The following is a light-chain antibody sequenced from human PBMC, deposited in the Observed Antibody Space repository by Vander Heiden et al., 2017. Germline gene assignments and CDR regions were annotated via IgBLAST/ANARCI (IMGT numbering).Light chain of an antibody. V-gene: IGKV1-39*01. J-gene: IGKJ4*01. CDR1: QSISSY. CDR3: QQSYCTPLT. Sequence: DIQMTQAPYSLSASVGDRVTITCRASQSISSYLTWYQQKPGKAPKLLIYAASSLETGLPSRFSGSGSGTVFTLTISSLQPEDFATYYCQQSYCTPLTFGGGTKVEIK. CDR2: AAS.